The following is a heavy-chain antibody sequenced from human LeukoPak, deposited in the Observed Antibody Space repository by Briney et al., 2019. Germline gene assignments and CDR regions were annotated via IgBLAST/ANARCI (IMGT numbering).Heavy chain of an antibody. Sequence: GSLRLSCAASGFTFSSYEMNWVRQAPGKGLEWVSYISSSGSTIYYADSVKGRFTISRDNAKNSLYLQMNSLRAEDTAVYYCAELGFTMIGGVWGKGTTVTISS. CDR1: GFTFSSYE. J-gene: IGHJ6*04. CDR3: AELGFTMIGGV. CDR2: ISSSGSTI. D-gene: IGHD3-10*02. V-gene: IGHV3-48*03.